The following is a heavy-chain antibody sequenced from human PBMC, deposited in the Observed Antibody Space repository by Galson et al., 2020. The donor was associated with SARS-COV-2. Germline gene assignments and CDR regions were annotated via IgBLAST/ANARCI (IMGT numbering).Heavy chain of an antibody. D-gene: IGHD3-3*01. CDR1: GFTFSSYS. Sequence: GESLKISCAASGFTFSSYSMNWVRQAPGKGLEWVSYISSSSSTIYYADSVKGRFTISRDNAKNSLYLQMNSLRAEDTAVYYCARDMSPYYDFWSGPLDAFDIWGQGTMVTVSS. J-gene: IGHJ3*02. CDR3: ARDMSPYYDFWSGPLDAFDI. CDR2: ISSSSSTI. V-gene: IGHV3-48*04.